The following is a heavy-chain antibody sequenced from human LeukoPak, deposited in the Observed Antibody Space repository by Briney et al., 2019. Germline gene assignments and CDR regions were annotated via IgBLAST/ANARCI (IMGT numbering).Heavy chain of an antibody. V-gene: IGHV3-23*01. CDR2: ISGSGGST. Sequence: PGGSLRLPCAASGFTFSSYAMSWVRQAPGKGLEWVSAISGSGGSTYYADSVKGRFTISRDNSKNTLYLQMNSLRAEDTAVYYCAKDGSGYSYGSHFLFDYWGQGTLVTVSS. D-gene: IGHD5-18*01. J-gene: IGHJ4*02. CDR3: AKDGSGYSYGSHFLFDY. CDR1: GFTFSSYA.